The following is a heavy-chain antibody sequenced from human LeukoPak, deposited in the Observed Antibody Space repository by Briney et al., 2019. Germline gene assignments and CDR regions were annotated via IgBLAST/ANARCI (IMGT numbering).Heavy chain of an antibody. CDR1: DGSISSNSYY. V-gene: IGHV4-39*01. J-gene: IGHJ4*02. CDR3: ARHAGQQLAFDY. D-gene: IGHD6-13*01. CDR2: IYYSGNT. Sequence: SETLSLTCTVSDGSISSNSYYWGWIRQPPGKGLEWIANIYYSGNTYYNPSLKSRVTISVDTSKNQFSLKLRSVTAADTAVYYCARHAGQQLAFDYWGQGTLVTVSS.